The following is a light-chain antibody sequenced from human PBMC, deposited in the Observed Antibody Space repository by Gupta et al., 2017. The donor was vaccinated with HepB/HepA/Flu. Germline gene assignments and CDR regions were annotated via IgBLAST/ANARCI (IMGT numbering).Light chain of an antibody. CDR3: AAWDNNLHGPV. CDR1: SSNIGSNP. J-gene: IGLJ7*01. CDR2: NYS. Sequence: QSVLTQPPSASGTPGQRVTLSCSGSSSNIGSNPVNWYQQLPGTAPKLVIYNYSERPSGVPDRFSGSKSGTSASLAISGLQSEDEADYYCAAWDNNLHGPVFGGGTQLTVL. V-gene: IGLV1-44*01.